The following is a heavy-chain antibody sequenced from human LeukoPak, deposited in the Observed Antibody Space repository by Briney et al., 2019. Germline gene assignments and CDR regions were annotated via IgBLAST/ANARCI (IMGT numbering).Heavy chain of an antibody. V-gene: IGHV1-18*01. Sequence: GASVKVSCKASGYTFTSYGISWVRQAPGQGLEWMGWISAYNGNTNYAQKLQGRVTMTTDTSTSTAYMELRSLRAEDTAVYYCAKDLHQPPPTLWFGERGPCIDVWGKGTTVTVSS. D-gene: IGHD3-10*01. CDR3: AKDLHQPPPTLWFGERGPCIDV. CDR2: ISAYNGNT. CDR1: GYTFTSYG. J-gene: IGHJ6*03.